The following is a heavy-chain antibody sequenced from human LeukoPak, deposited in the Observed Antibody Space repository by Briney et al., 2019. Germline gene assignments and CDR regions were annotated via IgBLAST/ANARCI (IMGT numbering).Heavy chain of an antibody. J-gene: IGHJ4*02. CDR1: GGSISSGSYY. CDR3: ARDRVFTDGAAAGTDN. D-gene: IGHD6-13*01. V-gene: IGHV4-61*02. CDR2: IYTSGST. Sequence: PSQTLSLTCTVSGGSISSGSYYWSWIRQPAGKGLEWIGRIYTSGSTNYNPSLKSRVTISVDTSKNQFSLKLSSVTAADTAVYYCARDRVFTDGAAAGTDNWGQGTLVTVSS.